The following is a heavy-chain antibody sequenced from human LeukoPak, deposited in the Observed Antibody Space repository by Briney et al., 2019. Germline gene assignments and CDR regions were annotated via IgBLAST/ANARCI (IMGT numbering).Heavy chain of an antibody. CDR2: INPSGGRT. D-gene: IGHD3-10*01. Sequence: ASVKVSCKASGYSFTTYRIHWVRQAPGQGLEWMGIINPSGGRTTYAQNFQGRVTMTRDTFTSTVYMEPSSLRSEDTAMYYCARGLGSGSYYGYWGQGTLVTVSS. CDR3: ARGLGSGSYYGY. J-gene: IGHJ4*02. V-gene: IGHV1-46*01. CDR1: GYSFTTYR.